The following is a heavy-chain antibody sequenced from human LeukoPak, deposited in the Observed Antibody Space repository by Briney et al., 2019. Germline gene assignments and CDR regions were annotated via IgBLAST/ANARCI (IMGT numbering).Heavy chain of an antibody. CDR3: AREYYYDSSGYVDY. CDR2: ISAYNGNA. J-gene: IGHJ4*02. CDR1: GYTFTSYG. V-gene: IGHV1-18*01. Sequence: GASVKVSCKASGYTFTSYGISWVRQAPGQGLEWMGWISAYNGNANYAQNLQGRITMTTDTSTSTAYMELTSLRSDHTAVYYCAREYYYDSSGYVDYWGQGTLVTVSS. D-gene: IGHD3-22*01.